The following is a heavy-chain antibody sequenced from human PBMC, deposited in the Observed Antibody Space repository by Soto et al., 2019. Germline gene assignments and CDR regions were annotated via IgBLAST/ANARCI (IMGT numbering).Heavy chain of an antibody. Sequence: TSETLSLTCTVSGGSISSSRYYWGWIRQPPGKGLEWIGSIYYSGSTYYNPSLKSRVTISVDTSKNQFSLKLSSVTAADTAVYYCARPGLENYGGNWFDPWGQGTLVTVSS. J-gene: IGHJ5*02. CDR2: IYYSGST. D-gene: IGHD1-7*01. CDR3: ARPGLENYGGNWFDP. V-gene: IGHV4-39*01. CDR1: GGSISSSRYY.